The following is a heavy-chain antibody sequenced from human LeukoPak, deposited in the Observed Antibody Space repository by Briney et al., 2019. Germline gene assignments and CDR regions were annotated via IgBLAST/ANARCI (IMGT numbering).Heavy chain of an antibody. J-gene: IGHJ4*02. V-gene: IGHV3-23*01. CDR2: ISGSGGST. D-gene: IGHD6-19*01. CDR1: GFTFSSYA. Sequence: GGSLRLSCAASGFTFSSYAMSWVRQAPGKGLGWVSAISGSGGSTYYADSVKGRFTISRDNSKNTLYLQMNSLRAEDTAVYYCAKTVAGTPVYYFDYWGQGTLVTVSS. CDR3: AKTVAGTPVYYFDY.